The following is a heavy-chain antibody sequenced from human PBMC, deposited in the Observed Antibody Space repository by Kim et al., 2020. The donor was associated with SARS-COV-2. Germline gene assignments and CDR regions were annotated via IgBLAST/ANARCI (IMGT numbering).Heavy chain of an antibody. J-gene: IGHJ4*02. CDR3: ARDPGVSSGYAY. V-gene: IGHV3-33*01. D-gene: IGHD3-22*01. Sequence: YYADPGKGRFTISRDNSKNTLYLQMNSLRAEDTAVYYCARDPGVSSGYAYWGQGTLVTVSS.